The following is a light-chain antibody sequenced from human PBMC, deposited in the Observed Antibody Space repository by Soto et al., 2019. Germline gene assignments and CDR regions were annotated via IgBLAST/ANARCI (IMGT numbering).Light chain of an antibody. CDR1: QSVSSY. CDR3: QQYNNWPQGT. CDR2: DAS. J-gene: IGKJ1*01. Sequence: EIVLTQSPATLSLSPGERATLSCRASQSVSSYLAGYQQKPGQAPRLLIYDASNRATGIPARFSGSGSGTEFTLTISSLQSEDFAVYYCQQYNNWPQGTFGQGTKVDIK. V-gene: IGKV3D-15*01.